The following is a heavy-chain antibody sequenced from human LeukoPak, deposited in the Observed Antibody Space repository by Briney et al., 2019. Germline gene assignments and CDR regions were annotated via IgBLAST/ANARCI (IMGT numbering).Heavy chain of an antibody. CDR1: GGSISSGGYY. CDR3: ARGRIARGAFDI. Sequence: SQTLSLTCTVSGGSISSGGYYWSWIRQHPGKGLEWIGYIYYSGSTYYNPSLKSRVTMSVDTSKNQFSLKLSSVTAADTAVYYCARGRIARGAFDIWGQGTMVTVSS. CDR2: IYYSGST. D-gene: IGHD6-13*01. V-gene: IGHV4-31*03. J-gene: IGHJ3*02.